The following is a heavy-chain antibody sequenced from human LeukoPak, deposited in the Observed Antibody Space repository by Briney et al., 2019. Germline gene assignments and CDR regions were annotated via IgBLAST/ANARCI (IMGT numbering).Heavy chain of an antibody. J-gene: IGHJ4*02. V-gene: IGHV1-69*13. CDR2: ILPIFGTT. CDR3: AREDFYDSGSNDY. D-gene: IGHD3-22*01. Sequence: GASVKASCKASGGTFKNYAISWVRQAPGQGLEWMGGILPIFGTTNYAQKFQARVTITADESTSTAYMEMSSLRSEDTAVYYCAREDFYDSGSNDYWGQGTLVTVSS. CDR1: GGTFKNYA.